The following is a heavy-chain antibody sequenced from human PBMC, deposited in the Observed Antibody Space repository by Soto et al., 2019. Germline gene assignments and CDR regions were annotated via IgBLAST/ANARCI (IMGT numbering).Heavy chain of an antibody. V-gene: IGHV4-31*01. CDR3: ASHKRNYYPSSFGS. CDR2: IYYSGST. Sequence: SESLSLTCTVSGDSITSGGYYWSWIRQHPGESLEWIGYIYYSGSTYYKPSLKSQASISRDTAKNQSSLKLSSVTAADTAVYYCASHKRNYYPSSFGSWGQGTLVTVSS. D-gene: IGHD3-22*01. CDR1: GDSITSGGYY. J-gene: IGHJ4*02.